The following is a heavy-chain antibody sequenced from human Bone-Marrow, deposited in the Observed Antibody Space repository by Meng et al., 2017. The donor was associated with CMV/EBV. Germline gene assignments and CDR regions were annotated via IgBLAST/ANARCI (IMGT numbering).Heavy chain of an antibody. D-gene: IGHD2-2*01. V-gene: IGHV4-34*01. CDR2: INHSGST. CDR3: ARAAAYQVPPYYYGMDV. Sequence: SETLSLTCAVYGGSFSGYYWSWIRQPPGKGLEWIGEINHSGSTNYNPSLKSRVTISVDTSKNQFSLKLSSVTAADTAVYYCARAAAYQVPPYYYGMDVWGQGTMVTVSS. J-gene: IGHJ6*02. CDR1: GGSFSGYY.